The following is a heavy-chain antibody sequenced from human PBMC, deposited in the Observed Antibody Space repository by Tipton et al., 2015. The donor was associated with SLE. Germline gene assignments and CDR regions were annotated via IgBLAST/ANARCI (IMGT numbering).Heavy chain of an antibody. CDR1: GGSISSGPYY. CDR3: ARHVGGFWSGSSFDD. Sequence: TLSLTCTVSGGSISSGPYYWTWLRQYPGKGLEWIGYTYYLGSTYYKPSLKSRVTISLDTSKNQFSLTLSSVTAADTAVYYCARHVGGFWSGSSFDDWGQGTLVTVSS. J-gene: IGHJ4*02. D-gene: IGHD3-3*01. V-gene: IGHV4-31*03. CDR2: TYYLGST.